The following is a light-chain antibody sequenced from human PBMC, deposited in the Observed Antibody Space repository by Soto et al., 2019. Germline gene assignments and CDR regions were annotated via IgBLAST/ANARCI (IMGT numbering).Light chain of an antibody. Sequence: QMTQSPSTLSASVGDRVTITCRASHSISSWLAWYQQKPGKAPNLLIYKASSLESGVTSRFSGSGSWTEFALTITSLQPDDLATYYCEQYNSYPYTFGQGTKLYIK. CDR2: KAS. CDR1: HSISSW. J-gene: IGKJ2*01. CDR3: EQYNSYPYT. V-gene: IGKV1-5*03.